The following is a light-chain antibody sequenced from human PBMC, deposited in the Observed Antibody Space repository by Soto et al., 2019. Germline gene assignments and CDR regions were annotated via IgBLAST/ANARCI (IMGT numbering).Light chain of an antibody. V-gene: IGLV2-14*01. J-gene: IGLJ1*01. Sequence: QSALTQPASVSGSPGQSFTSSCTGSSSDSGGYNFVSWYQRHPGQAPKLIIYEVSNRPSGVSNRFSGSKSGNKAALTISGLQAEDEADYYCISYRSSSPSYVVGSGTKLTVL. CDR2: EVS. CDR1: SSDSGGYNF. CDR3: ISYRSSSPSYV.